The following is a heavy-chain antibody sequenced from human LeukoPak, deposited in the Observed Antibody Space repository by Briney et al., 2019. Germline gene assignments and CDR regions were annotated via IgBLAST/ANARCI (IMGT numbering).Heavy chain of an antibody. V-gene: IGHV4-59*01. CDR2: IYYSGST. J-gene: IGHJ4*02. Sequence: PSETLSLTCTVSGGSISSYYWSWIRQPPGKGLEWIGYIYYSGSTNYNPSLKSRVTISVDTSKNQFSLKLSSVTAADTAVYYCARQGYDTLTGYDYWGQGTLVTVSS. CDR1: GGSISSYY. CDR3: ARQGYDTLTGYDY. D-gene: IGHD3-9*01.